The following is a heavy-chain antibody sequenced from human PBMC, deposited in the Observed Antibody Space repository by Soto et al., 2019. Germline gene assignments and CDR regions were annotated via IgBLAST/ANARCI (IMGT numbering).Heavy chain of an antibody. Sequence: PGESLKISCKGFGYSFTSYWIGWVRQMPGKGLEWMGIIYPGDSDTRYSPSFQGQVTISADKSISTASLQWSSLKASDTAMYYCARGGSHVYYYMDVWGKGTTVTVSS. J-gene: IGHJ6*03. CDR2: IYPGDSDT. V-gene: IGHV5-51*01. CDR1: GYSFTSYW. CDR3: ARGGSHVYYYMDV. D-gene: IGHD3-16*01.